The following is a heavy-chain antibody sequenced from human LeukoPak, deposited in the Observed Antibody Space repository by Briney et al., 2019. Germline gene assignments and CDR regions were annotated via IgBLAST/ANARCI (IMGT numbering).Heavy chain of an antibody. D-gene: IGHD5-18*01. J-gene: IGHJ4*02. CDR1: GGSFSGYY. V-gene: IGHV4-34*01. Sequence: SETLSLTCAVYGGSFSGYYWSWIRQPPGKDLEWIGEVNHSGSTNYNPSPKSRVTISVDTSKNQFSLKLSSVTAADTAVYYCARGFPRGYNYGLNYWGQGTLVTVSS. CDR3: ARGFPRGYNYGLNY. CDR2: VNHSGST.